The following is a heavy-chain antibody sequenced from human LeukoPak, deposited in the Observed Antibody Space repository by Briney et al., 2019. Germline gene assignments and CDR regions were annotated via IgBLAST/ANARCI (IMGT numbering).Heavy chain of an antibody. D-gene: IGHD2-15*01. Sequence: ASVTVSCTASGYTFTSYYMHWVRQAPLHGLECMGRITPISGGTNYAQKFQGRVTMTRDTSISTAYMELSRLRSDDTAVYYCASSTYGYCSGGSCPNTLDYWGQGTLVTVSS. V-gene: IGHV1-2*06. CDR3: ASSTYGYCSGGSCPNTLDY. J-gene: IGHJ4*02. CDR2: ITPISGGT. CDR1: GYTFTSYY.